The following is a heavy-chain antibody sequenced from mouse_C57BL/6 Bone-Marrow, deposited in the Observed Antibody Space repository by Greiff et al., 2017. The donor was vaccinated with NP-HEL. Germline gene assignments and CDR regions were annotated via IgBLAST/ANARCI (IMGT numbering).Heavy chain of an antibody. Sequence: EVKLVESGGGLVKPGGSLKLSCAASGFTFSDYGMHWVRQAPEKGLEWVAYISSGSSTIYYADTVKGRFTISRDNAKNTLFLQMTSLRSEDTAMDYGAKRGGSSLYYYAMDYWGQGTSVTVSS. V-gene: IGHV5-17*01. J-gene: IGHJ4*01. D-gene: IGHD1-1*01. CDR1: GFTFSDYG. CDR3: AKRGGSSLYYYAMDY. CDR2: ISSGSSTI.